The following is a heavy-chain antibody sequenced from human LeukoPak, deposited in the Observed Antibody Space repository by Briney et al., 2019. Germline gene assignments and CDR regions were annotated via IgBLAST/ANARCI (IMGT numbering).Heavy chain of an antibody. D-gene: IGHD6-19*01. CDR3: AKSLSSGWSSYYFGD. CDR1: GFALGTYY. J-gene: IGHJ4*02. V-gene: IGHV3-30*18. CDR2: ISYDGRNM. Sequence: GGSLRLSCEASGFALGTYYIHWVRKPQAKGLEWVAFISYDGRNMYYGDSVKGRFTISRDNSKNTLYLQMNSLRPEDTAVYYCAKSLSSGWSSYYFGDWGQGALVTVSS.